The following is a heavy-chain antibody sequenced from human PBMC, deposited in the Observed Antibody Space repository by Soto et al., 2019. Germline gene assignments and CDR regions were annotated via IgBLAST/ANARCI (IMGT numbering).Heavy chain of an antibody. CDR3: ARGTSFDFDDNAYYAH. V-gene: IGHV3-7*03. CDR2: IKQDGSEK. D-gene: IGHD3-22*01. Sequence: PWGSLRLSCAASGFTFSNYWMSWVRQAPGKGLEWVASIKQDGSEKYYVDSVKGRFTISRDNTKNSLYLQMNSLRAEDTAMYYCARGTSFDFDDNAYYAHWGQGTLVTVSS. J-gene: IGHJ4*02. CDR1: GFTFSNYW.